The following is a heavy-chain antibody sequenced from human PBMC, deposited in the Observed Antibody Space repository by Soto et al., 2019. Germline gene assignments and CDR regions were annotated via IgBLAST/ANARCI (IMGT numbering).Heavy chain of an antibody. Sequence: SGPTLVNPTQTLTLTCTFSGFSLSTSGMCVSWIRQPPGKALEWLALIDWDDDKYYSTSLKTRLTISKGTSKNQVVLTMTNMDPVDTATYYCARTVMVRPTMDYYYGMDVWGQGTTVTVSS. V-gene: IGHV2-70*01. CDR3: ARTVMVRPTMDYYYGMDV. D-gene: IGHD3-22*01. J-gene: IGHJ6*02. CDR2: IDWDDDK. CDR1: GFSLSTSGMC.